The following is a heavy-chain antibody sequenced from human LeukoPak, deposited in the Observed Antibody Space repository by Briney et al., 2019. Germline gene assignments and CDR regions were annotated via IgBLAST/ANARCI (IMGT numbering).Heavy chain of an antibody. J-gene: IGHJ4*02. Sequence: GGSLRLSCAASGFTASSNYMSWVRQAPGKGLEWVSVIYSGGSTYYADSVKGRFTISRDNAKNSLYLQMNSLRAEDTAVYYCASPQYTYGDPLRYWGQGTLVTVSS. CDR3: ASPQYTYGDPLRY. D-gene: IGHD3-16*01. CDR2: IYSGGST. CDR1: GFTASSNY. V-gene: IGHV3-53*01.